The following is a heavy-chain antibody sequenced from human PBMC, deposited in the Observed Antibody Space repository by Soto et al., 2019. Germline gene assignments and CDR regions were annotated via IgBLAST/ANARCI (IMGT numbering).Heavy chain of an antibody. V-gene: IGHV3-21*01. CDR3: AREGGTTVTTEYYYGMDV. CDR2: ISSSSSYI. CDR1: GFTFSSYS. D-gene: IGHD4-17*01. Sequence: GGSLRLSCAASGFTFSSYSMNWVRQAPGKGLEWVSSISSSSSYIYYADSVKGRFTISRDNAKNSLYLQMNSLRAEDTAVYYCAREGGTTVTTEYYYGMDVWGQGTTVTVSS. J-gene: IGHJ6*02.